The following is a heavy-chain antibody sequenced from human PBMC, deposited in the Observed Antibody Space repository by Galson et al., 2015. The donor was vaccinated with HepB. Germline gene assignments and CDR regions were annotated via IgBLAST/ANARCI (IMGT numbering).Heavy chain of an antibody. J-gene: IGHJ4*02. D-gene: IGHD3-22*01. CDR3: ARGRYYYDSSEQGASAY. CDR2: IYPGDSDT. V-gene: IGHV5-51*03. CDR1: GYSFTNYW. Sequence: QSGAEVKKPGESLKISCKGSGYSFTNYWIGWVRQMPGKGLEWMGIIYPGDSDTRYSPSFQGQVTISADKSISTAYLQWSSLKASDTATYYCARGRYYYDSSEQGASAYWGQGTLVTVSS.